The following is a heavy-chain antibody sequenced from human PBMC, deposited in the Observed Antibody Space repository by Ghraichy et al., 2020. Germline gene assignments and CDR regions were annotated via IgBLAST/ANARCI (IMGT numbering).Heavy chain of an antibody. V-gene: IGHV3-23*01. CDR1: GFTFSSYA. CDR3: AKDAVGGAFDF. D-gene: IGHD1-26*01. J-gene: IGHJ3*01. Sequence: GESLNISCEASGFTFSSYAMTWVRQSPGRGLEWVAAVSGGSVNIDYADSVKGRFTISRDNSKNTVFLHMNSLRDDDTAVYYCAKDAVGGAFDFGGQGTLVTVSS. CDR2: VSGGSVNI.